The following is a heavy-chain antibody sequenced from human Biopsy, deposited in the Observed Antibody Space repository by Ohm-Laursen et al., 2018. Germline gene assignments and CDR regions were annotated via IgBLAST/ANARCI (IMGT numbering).Heavy chain of an antibody. CDR2: ITASGGTT. J-gene: IGHJ4*02. CDR3: VKASGYSSGWPIDY. D-gene: IGHD6-19*01. CDR1: GISFSRSA. V-gene: IGHV3-23*01. Sequence: SLRLSCAASGISFSRSAMNWVRQAPGKGLEWVSGITASGGTTYYADSVKGRFTISRDNSNNTLYLQMHSLRAEDTAFYYCVKASGYSSGWPIDYWGQGNLVTVSS.